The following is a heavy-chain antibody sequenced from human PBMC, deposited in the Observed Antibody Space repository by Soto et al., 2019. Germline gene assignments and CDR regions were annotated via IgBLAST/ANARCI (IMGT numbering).Heavy chain of an antibody. CDR2: IWFDGSTT. CDR3: AKNHNYYDRSGHYYGDGGFDY. D-gene: IGHD3-22*01. Sequence: QVHLAESGGGVVQPGRSLRLSCVASGFTFNNFGMHWVRQAPGKGLEWLAVIWFDGSTTYYADSVRGRFTISRDNSKNTLYLEINSLRAEDTAVYYCAKNHNYYDRSGHYYGDGGFDYWGQGTRVTVSS. J-gene: IGHJ4*02. CDR1: GFTFNNFG. V-gene: IGHV3-33*03.